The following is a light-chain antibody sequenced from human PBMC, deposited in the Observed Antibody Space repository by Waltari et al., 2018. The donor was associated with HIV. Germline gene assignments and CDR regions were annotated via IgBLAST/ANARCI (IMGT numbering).Light chain of an antibody. Sequence: SALTQPASVSGSPGPSLTLSCSGTSGAACGYTFVSWYQKHPGKAPKLIIYNVSSRPSGVSIRFSGSRSANAASLTISGLQVEDEADYFCSSYTSSGPRYVLFGGGTRLTVL. CDR3: SSYTSSGPRYVL. CDR2: NVS. J-gene: IGLJ2*01. CDR1: SGAACGYTF. V-gene: IGLV2-14*03.